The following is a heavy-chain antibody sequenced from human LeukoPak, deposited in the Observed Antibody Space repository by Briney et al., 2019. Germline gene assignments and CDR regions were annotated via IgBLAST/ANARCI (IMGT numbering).Heavy chain of an antibody. CDR2: IKSNGGKA. V-gene: IGHV3-64*02. D-gene: IGHD1-26*01. Sequence: GGSLRLSCAASGFIFSDYAMHWVRQAPGKGLEYVSSIKSNGGKAFYAVSVKDRFSISRDNSKNTLNLQMGSLRAEDMAVYYCARGRGGSYDYWGQGILVTVSS. J-gene: IGHJ4*02. CDR1: GFIFSDYA. CDR3: ARGRGGSYDY.